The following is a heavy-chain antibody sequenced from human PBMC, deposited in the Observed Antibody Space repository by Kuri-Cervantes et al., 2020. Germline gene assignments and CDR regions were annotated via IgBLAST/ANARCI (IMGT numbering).Heavy chain of an antibody. V-gene: IGHV3-30-3*01. CDR2: ITYDGSNK. J-gene: IGHJ4*02. D-gene: IGHD3-10*01. CDR1: GFTFSSYA. CDR3: ARPGAEGKIDY. Sequence: GGSLRLSCAASGFTFSSYAMNWVRQAPGKGLEWVAVITYDGSNKYYADTVKGRFTISRDNSKNTLYLQMNSLRAEDTAVYYCARPGAEGKIDYWGQGTLVTVSS.